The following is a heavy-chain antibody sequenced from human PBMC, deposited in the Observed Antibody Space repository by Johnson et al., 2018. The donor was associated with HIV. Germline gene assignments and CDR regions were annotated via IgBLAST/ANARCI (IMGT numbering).Heavy chain of an antibody. V-gene: IGHV3-7*01. Sequence: MMLVESGGGVVQPGRSLRLSCAASGFTFSSYWMSWVRQAPGKGLEWVANIKQDGSEKYYVDSVKGRFTNSRDNAKNSLYLQMKSLRAEDTAVYFCARAINDAFDIWGQGTMVTVSS. CDR3: ARAINDAFDI. CDR1: GFTFSSYW. CDR2: IKQDGSEK. J-gene: IGHJ3*02.